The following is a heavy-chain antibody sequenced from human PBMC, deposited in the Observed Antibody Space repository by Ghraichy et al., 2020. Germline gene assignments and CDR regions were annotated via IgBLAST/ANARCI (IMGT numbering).Heavy chain of an antibody. J-gene: IGHJ4*02. V-gene: IGHV1-24*01. Sequence: ASVKVSCKVSGYTLTELSMHWVRQAPGKGLEWMGGFDPEDGETIYAQKFQGRVTMTEDTSTDTAYMELSSLRSEDTAVYYCATARGSGYYYSLPGNYWGQGTLVTVSS. CDR3: ATARGSGYYYSLPGNY. D-gene: IGHD3-22*01. CDR2: FDPEDGET. CDR1: GYTLTELS.